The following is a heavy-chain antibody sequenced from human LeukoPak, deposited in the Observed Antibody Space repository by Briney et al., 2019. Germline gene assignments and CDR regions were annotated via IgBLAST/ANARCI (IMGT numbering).Heavy chain of an antibody. V-gene: IGHV2-70*20. CDR3: VRVRIAVRGKRGDHFDN. Sequence: ESGPTLPHPPPPLSVTCSLSVFSLRTTGMSVSWVRQPPVKALEWLALIDWDDYKYYSTSLKNRLTISKDTCKHPVILTVTNMYSADTGTYYCVRVRIAVRGKRGDHFDNWGQGTLVSVSS. CDR2: IDWDDYK. D-gene: IGHD6-19*01. CDR1: VFSLRTTGMS. J-gene: IGHJ4*02.